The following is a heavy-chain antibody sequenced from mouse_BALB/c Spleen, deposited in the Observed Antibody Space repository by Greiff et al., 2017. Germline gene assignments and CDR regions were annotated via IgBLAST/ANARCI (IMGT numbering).Heavy chain of an antibody. V-gene: IGHV3-2*02. CDR1: GYSITSDYA. Sequence: EVNLVESGPGLVKPSQSLSLTCTVTGYSITSDYAWNWIRQFPGNKLEWMGYISYSGSTSYNPSLKSRISITRDTSKNQFFLQLNSVTTEDTATYYCAPLLLRRGAMDYWGQGTSVTVSS. CDR3: APLLLRRGAMDY. CDR2: ISYSGST. D-gene: IGHD1-2*01. J-gene: IGHJ4*01.